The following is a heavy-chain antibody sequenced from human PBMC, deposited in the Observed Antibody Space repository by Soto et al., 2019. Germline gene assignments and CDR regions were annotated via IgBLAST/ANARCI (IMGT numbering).Heavy chain of an antibody. CDR1: GASVTSDDYY. D-gene: IGHD3-22*01. CDR3: ARDPIFYYASSGYGGSYFDY. J-gene: IGHJ4*02. V-gene: IGHV4-30-4*01. Sequence: SETLSLTCAVSGASVTSDDYYWSWIRQPPGKGLEWIGYIYHSGSTYYNPSLKSRVSISIDTSQNQFSLKLTSLTAADTAVYYCARDPIFYYASSGYGGSYFDYWGQGSRVTVS. CDR2: IYHSGST.